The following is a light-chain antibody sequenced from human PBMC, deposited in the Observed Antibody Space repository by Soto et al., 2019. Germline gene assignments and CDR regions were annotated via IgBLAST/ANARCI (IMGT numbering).Light chain of an antibody. Sequence: DIQMTQSPSTLSASVGDGVTITCRASQIIGSWLAWYQQKPGKATKLLIYKETNLQSGVPSRFSGSGSGTDFSLTISSMQPEDYATYFCQQYNDFQYTFGQGTKLEI. V-gene: IGKV1-5*03. CDR3: QQYNDFQYT. CDR1: QIIGSW. J-gene: IGKJ2*01. CDR2: KET.